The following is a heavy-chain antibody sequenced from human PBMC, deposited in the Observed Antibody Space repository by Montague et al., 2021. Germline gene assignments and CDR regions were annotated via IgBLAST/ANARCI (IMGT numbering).Heavy chain of an antibody. V-gene: IGHV4-61*01. CDR1: GDSVSCGIYY. CDR3: AAYYYGGGGRGS. D-gene: IGHD3-22*01. CDR2: ICDGGSA. J-gene: IGHJ5*02. Sequence: SETLSLTCSVSGDSVSCGIYYWGWIRQSPGKGLEWIGYICDGGSATYKTSLGSRVTMSLDTSSNQSSLNLRSATAADTAVYYCAAYYYGGGGRGSWGQGTLVTVSS.